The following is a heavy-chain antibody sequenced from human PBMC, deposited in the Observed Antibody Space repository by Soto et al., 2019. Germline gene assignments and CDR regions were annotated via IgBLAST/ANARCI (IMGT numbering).Heavy chain of an antibody. V-gene: IGHV2-5*02. CDR1: GFSLSTSGVG. Sequence: QITLKESGPTLVKPTQTLTLTCTFSGFSLSTSGVGVAWIRQPPGKALEWLALIFWDDAKRYSPSLNNRLTITKDTSKNQVVLTMGNLDTVDTGTYYCAHRAIPFRHSPRDYDSTGYYYNFDYWGQGTLVTVSS. CDR3: AHRAIPFRHSPRDYDSTGYYYNFDY. J-gene: IGHJ4*02. D-gene: IGHD3-22*01. CDR2: IFWDDAK.